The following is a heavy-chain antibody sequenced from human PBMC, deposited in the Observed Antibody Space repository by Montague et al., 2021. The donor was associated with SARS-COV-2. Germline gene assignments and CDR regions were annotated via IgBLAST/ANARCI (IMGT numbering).Heavy chain of an antibody. Sequence: TLSLTCSVSGGSISSGTDYWSWVRQPAGKGLEWIGRADNSGITTYNPSLGSRITISIDTSANQFSLNLRSVTAADTAVYFCASEVEIGWLSYFDTWGQGTLVAVSS. CDR3: ASEVEIGWLSYFDT. D-gene: IGHD3-22*01. CDR1: GGSISSGTDY. V-gene: IGHV4-61*02. J-gene: IGHJ4*02. CDR2: ADNSGIT.